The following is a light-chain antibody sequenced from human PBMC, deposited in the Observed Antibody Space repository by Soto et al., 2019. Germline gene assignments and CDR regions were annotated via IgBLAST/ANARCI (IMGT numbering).Light chain of an antibody. J-gene: IGLJ7*01. Sequence: QSALTQPASVSGSPGQSITISCTGTSSDVGSHNLVSWYQQHPGQAPKLMIYEVSKRPLGVSARFSASKSGNTASLTISGLQAEDEADYYCGSYGGSRAVLGGGTQLTVL. CDR1: SSDVGSHNL. CDR3: GSYGGSRAV. V-gene: IGLV2-23*02. CDR2: EVS.